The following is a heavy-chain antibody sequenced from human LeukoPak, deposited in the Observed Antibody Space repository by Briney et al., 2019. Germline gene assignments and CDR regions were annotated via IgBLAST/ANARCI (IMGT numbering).Heavy chain of an antibody. Sequence: GGSLRLSCAAPGFTFSSHGMSWVRQAPGKGLEWVSGISGSGSHIYYTDSVKGRFTISRDNSKNTLNLQMNSLRAEDTAVYYCAKTGYSGSDRSFDYWGQGILVTISS. D-gene: IGHD5-12*01. V-gene: IGHV3-23*01. CDR2: ISGSGSHI. CDR3: AKTGYSGSDRSFDY. J-gene: IGHJ4*02. CDR1: GFTFSSHG.